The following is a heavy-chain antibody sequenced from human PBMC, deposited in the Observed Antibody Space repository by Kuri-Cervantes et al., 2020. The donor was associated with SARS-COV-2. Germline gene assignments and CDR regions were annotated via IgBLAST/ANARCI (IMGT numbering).Heavy chain of an antibody. CDR3: ARESTLRFLEWSKTYYYYYGMDV. J-gene: IGHJ6*02. Sequence: GGSLRLSCAASGFTFSGYAMSWVRQAPGKGLEWVAVIRYDGSNKYYADSVKGRFTISRDNSKNTLYLQMNSLRAEDTAVYYCARESTLRFLEWSKTYYYYYGMDVWGQGTTVTVSS. D-gene: IGHD3-3*01. CDR2: IRYDGSNK. CDR1: GFTFSGYA. V-gene: IGHV3-33*08.